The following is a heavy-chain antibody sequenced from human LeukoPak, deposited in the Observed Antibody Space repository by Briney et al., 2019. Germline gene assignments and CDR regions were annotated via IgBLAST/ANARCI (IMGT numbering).Heavy chain of an antibody. CDR1: GFTFSTYA. CDR3: ARAPLGAQYYFDY. Sequence: GGSLRLSCAASGFTFSTYAMHWVRQGPGKGLEWVAVISYDGSNKYYADSVKGRFTISRDTSKNTLYLQMNNLRAEDTAVYYCARAPLGAQYYFDYWGQGTLVTVSS. D-gene: IGHD3-10*01. CDR2: ISYDGSNK. J-gene: IGHJ4*02. V-gene: IGHV3-30*14.